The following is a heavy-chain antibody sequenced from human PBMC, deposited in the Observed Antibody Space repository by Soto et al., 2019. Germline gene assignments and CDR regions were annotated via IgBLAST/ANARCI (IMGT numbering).Heavy chain of an antibody. Sequence: GGSLRLSCAASGFTFSSYAMSWVRQAPGKGLEWVSAISGSGGDTYYADSVKGRFTISRDNSKNTLYLQMNSLRVEDTAVYYCAIGYSYAPLDTWGQGTLVTVSS. V-gene: IGHV3-23*01. CDR3: AIGYSYAPLDT. D-gene: IGHD3-16*01. J-gene: IGHJ5*02. CDR2: ISGSGGDT. CDR1: GFTFSSYA.